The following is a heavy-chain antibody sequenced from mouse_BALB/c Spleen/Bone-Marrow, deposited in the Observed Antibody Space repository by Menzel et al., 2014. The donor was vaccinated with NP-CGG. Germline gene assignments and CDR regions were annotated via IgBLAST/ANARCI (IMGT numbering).Heavy chain of an antibody. J-gene: IGHJ3*01. D-gene: IGHD1-2*01. CDR1: GFDFSRYW. V-gene: IGHV4-1*02. Sequence: EVKLMESGGGLVQPGGSLKLSWAASGFDFSRYWMTWVRQAPGKGLEWVGEINPDSSTINYAPSLKDKFIISRDNAKNTLYLQMSKVRSEDTALYYCAKNYYYGYVAYWGQGTLVTVSA. CDR2: INPDSSTI. CDR3: AKNYYYGYVAY.